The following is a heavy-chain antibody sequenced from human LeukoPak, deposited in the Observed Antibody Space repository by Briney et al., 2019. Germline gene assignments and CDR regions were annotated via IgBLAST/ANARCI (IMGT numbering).Heavy chain of an antibody. CDR1: GYTLTSYD. CDR2: MNPNSGNT. J-gene: IGHJ6*03. Sequence: ASVKVSCKASGYTLTSYDINWVRQATGQGLEWMGWMNPNSGNTGYAQKFQGRVTITRNTSISTAYMELRSLRSDDTAVYYCARDYRRGYYYYMDVWGKGTTVTVSS. D-gene: IGHD3-10*01. CDR3: ARDYRRGYYYYMDV. V-gene: IGHV1-8*03.